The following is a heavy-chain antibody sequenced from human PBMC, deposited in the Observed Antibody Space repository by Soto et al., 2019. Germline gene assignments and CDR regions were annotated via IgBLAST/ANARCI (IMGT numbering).Heavy chain of an antibody. J-gene: IGHJ4*02. D-gene: IGHD3-3*01. V-gene: IGHV4-30-4*01. CDR3: ARATYDFWSGFDY. Sequence: SETLSLTCTVSGGSISSGDYYWSWIRQPPGKGLEWIGYIYYSGNSYYNPSLKSRVTMSVDTSKSQFSLKLSSVTAADTAVYYCARATYDFWSGFDYWGQGTLVTVSS. CDR2: IYYSGNS. CDR1: GGSISSGDYY.